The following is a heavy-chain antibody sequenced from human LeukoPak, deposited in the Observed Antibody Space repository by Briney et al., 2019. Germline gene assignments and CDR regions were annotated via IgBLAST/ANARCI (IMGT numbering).Heavy chain of an antibody. V-gene: IGHV3-49*04. CDR3: TRDGVDDYVWGSYPLDY. D-gene: IGHD3-16*02. Sequence: GGSLRLSCTASGFTFGDYAMSWVRQAPGKGLKWVGFIRSKAYGGTTEYAASVKGRFTISRDDSKSIAYLQMNSLKTEDTAVYYCTRDGVDDYVWGSYPLDYWGQGTLVTVSS. CDR1: GFTFGDYA. J-gene: IGHJ4*02. CDR2: IRSKAYGGTT.